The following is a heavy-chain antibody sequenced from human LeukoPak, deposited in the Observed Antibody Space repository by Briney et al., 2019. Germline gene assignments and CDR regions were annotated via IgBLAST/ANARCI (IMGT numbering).Heavy chain of an antibody. Sequence: PGASLQISCQGSGYSFTSYWIGWVRQLPGKGLEWMGIIYPGDSDTRYSPSFQGQVTISADKSISTAYLQWSSLKASDTAMYYCARPDYGDTHDAFDIWGQGTMVTVSS. CDR3: ARPDYGDTHDAFDI. J-gene: IGHJ3*02. V-gene: IGHV5-51*01. CDR2: IYPGDSDT. CDR1: GYSFTSYW. D-gene: IGHD4-17*01.